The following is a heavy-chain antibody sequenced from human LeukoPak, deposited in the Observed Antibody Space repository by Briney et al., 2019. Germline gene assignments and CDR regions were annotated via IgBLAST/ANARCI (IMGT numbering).Heavy chain of an antibody. CDR3: AITVDCRATTDCYSYFHH. V-gene: IGHV3-21*01. J-gene: IGHJ1*01. CDR2: ITTSSRYV. D-gene: IGHD2-21*02. Sequence: GGSLRLSCITSGISFSSNSMNWVRQAPGGGLEWLSSITTSSRYVYYADSVKGRFTISRDNAKDTLYLQVNSLRAEDTAVYYCAITVDCRATTDCYSYFHHWGQGTLVTVSS. CDR1: GISFSSNS.